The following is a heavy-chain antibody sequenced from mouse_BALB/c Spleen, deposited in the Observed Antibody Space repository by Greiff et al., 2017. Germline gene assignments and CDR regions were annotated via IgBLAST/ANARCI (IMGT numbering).Heavy chain of an antibody. CDR2: ISSGGST. Sequence: EVKLVESGGGLVKPGGSLKLSCAASGFTFSSYAMSWVRQTPEKRLEWVASISSGGSTYYPDSVEGRFTISRDNARNILYLQMSSLRSEDTAMYYGAGGRVYNNNAEGDYGGQGTTPTVSS. CDR3: AGGRVYNNNAEGDY. V-gene: IGHV5-6-5*01. CDR1: GFTFSSYA. J-gene: IGHJ2*01. D-gene: IGHD2-4*01.